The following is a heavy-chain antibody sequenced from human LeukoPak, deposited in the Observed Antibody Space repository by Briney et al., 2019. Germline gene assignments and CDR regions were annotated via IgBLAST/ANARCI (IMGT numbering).Heavy chain of an antibody. CDR2: IYYSGST. D-gene: IGHD6-13*01. V-gene: IGHV4-39*01. CDR1: GGSISSSSYY. CDR3: ARLGIRAAAGMMGDAFDI. J-gene: IGHJ3*02. Sequence: PSETLSLTCTVSGGSISSSSYYWGWIRQPPGKGLEWIGSIYYSGSTYYNPSLKSRVTIFVDTSKNQFSLKLSSVTAADTAVYYCARLGIRAAAGMMGDAFDIWGQGTMVTVSS.